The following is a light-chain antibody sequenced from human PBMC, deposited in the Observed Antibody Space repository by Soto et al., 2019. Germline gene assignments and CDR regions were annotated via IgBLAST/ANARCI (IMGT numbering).Light chain of an antibody. CDR1: QRVSSYS. J-gene: IGKJ1*01. CDR2: GAS. CDR3: QHCDRSPERWT. Sequence: EIVLTRSPVTLSLSPGERASLSCRASQRVSSYSLAWYQQRPGQAPRLLIYGASARATGIPDRFSGSGSGTDFSLTISRLEPEDFAVYYCQHCDRSPERWTFGQGTKVDIK. V-gene: IGKV3-20*01.